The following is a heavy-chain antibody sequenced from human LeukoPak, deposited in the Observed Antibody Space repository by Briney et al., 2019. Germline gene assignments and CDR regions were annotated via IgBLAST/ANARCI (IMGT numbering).Heavy chain of an antibody. CDR1: GFTFSSYE. V-gene: IGHV3-30*03. CDR2: MSYDGSNK. J-gene: IGHJ5*01. CDR3: ARESDSSGWYDS. D-gene: IGHD3-22*01. Sequence: GGSLRLSCAASGFTFSSYEMNWVRQAPGKGLEWVAVMSYDGSNKYYADSVKGRFTISRDNSKNSLYLQMSSLRSEDTALYYCARESDSSGWYDSWGQGTLVTVSS.